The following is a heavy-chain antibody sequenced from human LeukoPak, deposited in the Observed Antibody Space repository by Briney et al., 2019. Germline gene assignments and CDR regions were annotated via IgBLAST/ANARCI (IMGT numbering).Heavy chain of an antibody. CDR1: GGSINGYY. Sequence: SETLSLTCTVSGGSINGYYWNWIRQTPGKGPQWIGYIFYSGSTNYNSSLKSRVTISLDTSKNQFSLKLISVTAADTAVYYCARSSYYDFRSGSPTYNWFDSWGQGTLVTVSS. CDR3: ARSSYYDFRSGSPTYNWFDS. D-gene: IGHD3-3*01. J-gene: IGHJ5*01. V-gene: IGHV4-59*01. CDR2: IFYSGST.